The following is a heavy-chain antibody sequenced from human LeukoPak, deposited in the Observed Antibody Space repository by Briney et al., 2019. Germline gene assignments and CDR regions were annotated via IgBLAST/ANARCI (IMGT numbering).Heavy chain of an antibody. D-gene: IGHD4/OR15-4a*01. Sequence: GGSLRLSCAASGFTFSSYSMNWVRQAPGKGLEWVSFIYSGDTHYSDSVKGRFTISRDHSKNTLYLQMNSLRAEDTAVYYCARRAGAYSHPYDYWGQGTLVTVSS. J-gene: IGHJ4*02. CDR3: ARRAGAYSHPYDY. CDR1: GFTFSSYS. CDR2: IYSGDT. V-gene: IGHV3-53*01.